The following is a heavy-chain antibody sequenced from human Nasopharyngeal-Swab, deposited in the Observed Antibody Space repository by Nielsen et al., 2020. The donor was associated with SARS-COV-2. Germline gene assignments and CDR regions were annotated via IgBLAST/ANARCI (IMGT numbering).Heavy chain of an antibody. J-gene: IGHJ6*02. CDR2: IVVGSGNT. D-gene: IGHD6-13*01. Sequence: SVNVSCKASRFTFTSSAMQWVRQARGQRLEWIGWIVVGSGNTNYAQKFQERVTITRDMSTSTAYLELSSLRSEDTAVYYCAAEGIAAAGNPNYYYGMDVWGQGTTVTVSS. V-gene: IGHV1-58*02. CDR3: AAEGIAAAGNPNYYYGMDV. CDR1: RFTFTSSA.